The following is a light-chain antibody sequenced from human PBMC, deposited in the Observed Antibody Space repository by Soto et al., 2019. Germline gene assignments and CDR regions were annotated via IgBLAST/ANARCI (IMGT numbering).Light chain of an antibody. CDR3: QKYDTYSWT. Sequence: DIQMTQSPSTLAASVGDRVTITCRASQSISSWLAWYQQKPGKAPKVLIYDASTLESGVPSRFSGSGSGTEFTLTISSLQPDDFATYYCQKYDTYSWTCGQGTKGDIK. J-gene: IGKJ1*01. V-gene: IGKV1-5*01. CDR1: QSISSW. CDR2: DAS.